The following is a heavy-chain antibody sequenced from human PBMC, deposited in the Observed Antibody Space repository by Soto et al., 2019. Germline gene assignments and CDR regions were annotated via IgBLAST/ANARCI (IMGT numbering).Heavy chain of an antibody. CDR2: IYSRGDT. CDR3: AGIGEDVYYGMDV. CDR1: GGSMRSYY. J-gene: IGHJ6*02. D-gene: IGHD2-21*01. Sequence: PSETLSLTCSVSGGSMRSYYWNWLRQPAGKGLEWIGRIYSRGDTNYNPSVKSRVTMSVDTSKSEFSLRLNSVTAADTAVYYCAGIGEDVYYGMDVWGQGTTVTVSS. V-gene: IGHV4-4*07.